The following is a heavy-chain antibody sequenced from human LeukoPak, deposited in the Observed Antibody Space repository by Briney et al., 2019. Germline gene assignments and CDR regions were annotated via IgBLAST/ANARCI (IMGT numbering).Heavy chain of an antibody. V-gene: IGHV3-11*01. J-gene: IGHJ6*02. Sequence: PGGSLRLSCAASGFIFSDYYMSWIRQAPGKGLEWVSYISSSSGAIYYADSVKGRFTISRDNAENSLFLQMNSMRAGDTAVYYCARAPTPPSSYRSHYYYYYGLDVWGQGTSVTVSS. CDR1: GFIFSDYY. D-gene: IGHD4-11*01. CDR3: ARAPTPPSSYRSHYYYYYGLDV. CDR2: ISSSSGAI.